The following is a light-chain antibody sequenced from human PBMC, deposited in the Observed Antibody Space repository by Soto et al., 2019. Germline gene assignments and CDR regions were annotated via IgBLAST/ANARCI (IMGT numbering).Light chain of an antibody. V-gene: IGLV2-11*01. J-gene: IGLJ1*01. CDR3: CSYAGSYTFG. Sequence: QSALTQPRSVSGSPGQSVTVSCSGTSSDVGGYDYVAWYQQYPGKAPKLMIYDVIKRPSGVPDRFSGSKSGNTASLTISGLQAEDEADYYCCSYAGSYTFGFGTGTKVTVL. CDR2: DVI. CDR1: SSDVGGYDY.